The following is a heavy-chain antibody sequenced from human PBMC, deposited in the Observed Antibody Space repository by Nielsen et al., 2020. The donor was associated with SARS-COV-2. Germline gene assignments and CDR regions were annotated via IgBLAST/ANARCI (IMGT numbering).Heavy chain of an antibody. CDR2: IYYSGST. CDR3: ARRGMYGPNMYYYDSSGYYYGGEYYFDY. V-gene: IGHV4-31*02. J-gene: IGHJ4*02. D-gene: IGHD3-22*01. Sequence: WIRQPPGKGLEWIGYIYYSGSTNYNPSLKSRVTISVDTSKNQFSLKLSSVTAADTSVYYCARRGMYGPNMYYYDSSGYYYGGEYYFDYWGQGTLVTVSS.